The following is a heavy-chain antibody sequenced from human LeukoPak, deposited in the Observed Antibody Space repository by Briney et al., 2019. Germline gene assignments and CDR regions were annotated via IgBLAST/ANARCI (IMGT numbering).Heavy chain of an antibody. CDR2: VNPNSDNT. CDR3: AIGNRRTRITGTTGYYYYMDV. D-gene: IGHD1-7*01. V-gene: IGHV1-8*03. CDR1: GYTFTSYD. J-gene: IGHJ6*03. Sequence: ASVKVSCKASGYTFTSYDINWVRQATGQGLEWMGWVNPNSDNTGYAQKFQGRVTFTRNTSISTAYMELSSLRSEDTGVYYCAIGNRRTRITGTTGYYYYMDVWGKGTTVTVSS.